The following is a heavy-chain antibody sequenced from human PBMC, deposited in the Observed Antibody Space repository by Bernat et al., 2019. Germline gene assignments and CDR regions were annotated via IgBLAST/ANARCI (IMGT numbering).Heavy chain of an antibody. V-gene: IGHV3-48*03. CDR1: GFTFSNYE. J-gene: IGHJ4*02. Sequence: EVQLVESGGGLVQPGGSLRLSCAASGFTFSNYEMNWVRQAPGKGLEWVSYISDSGSTIYYAESVKGRFTISRDNAKNSLYLQMNSLRGEDTAVYYCARETANCGGDCHDYWGQGTLVTVSS. CDR2: ISDSGSTI. CDR3: ARETANCGGDCHDY. D-gene: IGHD2-21*02.